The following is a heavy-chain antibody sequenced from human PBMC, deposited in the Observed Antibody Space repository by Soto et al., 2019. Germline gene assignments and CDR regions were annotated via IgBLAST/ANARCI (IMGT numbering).Heavy chain of an antibody. J-gene: IGHJ4*02. CDR2: IIPMFGTA. V-gene: IGHV1-69*12. CDR1: GGTFSTYA. Sequence: QVQLVQSGAEVKKPASSVKVSCKAPGGTFSTYAISWVRQAPGQGLEWMGGIIPMFGTANYAQRFQDRVTITADESTNTVYMELSSLRSEETAVYFCASGIQLWLRRINNGYSGWGQGTLVTVSS. D-gene: IGHD5-18*01. CDR3: ASGIQLWLRRINNGYSG.